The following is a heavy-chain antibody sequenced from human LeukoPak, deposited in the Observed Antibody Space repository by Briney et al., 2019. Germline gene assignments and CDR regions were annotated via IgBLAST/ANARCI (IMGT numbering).Heavy chain of an antibody. V-gene: IGHV3-30*18. CDR1: GFTFSSYG. J-gene: IGHJ4*02. D-gene: IGHD3-22*01. CDR2: ISYDGSNK. Sequence: PGGSLRLSCAASGFTFSSYGMHWVRQAPGKGLEWVAVISYDGSNKYYADSVKGRFTISRDNSKNTLYLQMSSLRAEDTAVYYCAKDFKDSSAYYPGYWGQGTLVTVSS. CDR3: AKDFKDSSAYYPGY.